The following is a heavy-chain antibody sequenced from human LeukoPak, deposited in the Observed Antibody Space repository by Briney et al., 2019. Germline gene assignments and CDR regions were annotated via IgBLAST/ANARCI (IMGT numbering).Heavy chain of an antibody. J-gene: IGHJ5*02. V-gene: IGHV4-61*01. CDR2: IHYTGST. CDR3: AREYYYGSGSYYDPLTNWFDP. D-gene: IGHD3-10*01. CDR1: GGSVSSGSYY. Sequence: SETLSLTCTVSGGSVSSGSYYWSWIRQPPGKGLEWIGYIHYTGSTKSNPSLKSRVTISVDTSKNQFSLKLSSVTAADTAVYYCAREYYYGSGSYYDPLTNWFDPWGQGTLVTVSS.